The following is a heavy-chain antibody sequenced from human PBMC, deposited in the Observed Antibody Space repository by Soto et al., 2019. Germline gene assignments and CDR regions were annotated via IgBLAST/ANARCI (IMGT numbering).Heavy chain of an antibody. CDR2: IRNDIYDETT. D-gene: IGHD5-18*01. V-gene: IGHV3-49*04. J-gene: IGHJ6*02. Sequence: GGSLRLSCTASGFTFGDYAINWVRQVPGKGLEWLGFIRNDIYDETTEYAASVKGRIIISRDDSKSMAYLQMNSLKTEDTAVYYCTTVGDTAMVRTEPDYYYYYGMDVWGQGTTVTAP. CDR1: GFTFGDYA. CDR3: TTVGDTAMVRTEPDYYYYYGMDV.